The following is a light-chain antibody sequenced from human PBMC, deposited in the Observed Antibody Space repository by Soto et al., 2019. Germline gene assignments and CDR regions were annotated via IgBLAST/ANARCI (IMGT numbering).Light chain of an antibody. CDR2: AAS. J-gene: IGKJ2*02. V-gene: IGKV1-39*01. CDR3: QQSYSTPRT. CDR1: QSISTD. Sequence: DIQMTQSPSSLSASVGDRVTITCRASQSISTDLNGYQQKVGKAPKLLIYAASSLQRGVPSRFSGSGSGTDFTLTISSLQPEDFATYYCQQSYSTPRTFGQGTKLEIK.